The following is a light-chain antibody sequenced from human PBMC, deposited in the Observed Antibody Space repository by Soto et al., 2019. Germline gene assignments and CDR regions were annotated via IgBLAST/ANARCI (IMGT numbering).Light chain of an antibody. CDR3: CSYAGSGSPVI. J-gene: IGLJ2*01. Sequence: QSALTQPASVSGSPGQSITISCTGTSSDVGTYNLVSWYQQHPGKAPKLIIYEGSKRPSGVSNRFPGSKSGNAASLTISGLETEDEADYFCCSYAGSGSPVIFGGGTKLTVL. CDR2: EGS. CDR1: SSDVGTYNL. V-gene: IGLV2-23*01.